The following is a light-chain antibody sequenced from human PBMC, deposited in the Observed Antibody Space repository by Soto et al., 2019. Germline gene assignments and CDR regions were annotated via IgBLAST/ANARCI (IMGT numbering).Light chain of an antibody. Sequence: EVVMGRSPATLSVPQGERDTLSCRASQSVSSNLAWYQQKPGQAPRLLIYGASTRATGVPARFSGSGSGTDFTLTICSPQSEDFAVYYWQPYNTYWRVGEGTKVDIK. CDR1: QSVSSN. CDR3: QPYNTYWR. V-gene: IGKV3-15*01. CDR2: GAS. J-gene: IGKJ1*01.